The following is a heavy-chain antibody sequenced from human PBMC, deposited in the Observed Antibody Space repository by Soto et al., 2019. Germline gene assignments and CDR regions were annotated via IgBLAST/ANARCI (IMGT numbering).Heavy chain of an antibody. CDR2: INAGNGNT. J-gene: IGHJ5*02. D-gene: IGHD2-15*01. CDR1: GYTFTSYA. Sequence: ASVKVSCKASGYTFTSYAMHWVRQAPGQRLEWMGWINAGNGNTKYSQKFQGRVTITRDTSASTAYMELSSLRSEDTAVYYCAAVASGGYCSGGSAFNWSDPWGQGTLVTVS. V-gene: IGHV1-3*01. CDR3: AAVASGGYCSGGSAFNWSDP.